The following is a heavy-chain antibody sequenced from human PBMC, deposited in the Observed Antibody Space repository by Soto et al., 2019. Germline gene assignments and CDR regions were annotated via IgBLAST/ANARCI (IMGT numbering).Heavy chain of an antibody. J-gene: IGHJ4*02. CDR2: IYFSGST. V-gene: IGHV4-39*01. Sequence: QLQLQEAGPGLVKPSETLSLTCAVSGGSIGSSDYYWGWIRQPPGKGLEWIGTIYFSGSTYYNRSLTRRVTLSLDTSKTQCSLKLSSVSAADTAVDFCARRTRIYDYIWGAYRPDYFAYGGQGTLVTVSS. D-gene: IGHD3-16*02. CDR3: ARRTRIYDYIWGAYRPDYFAY. CDR1: GGSIGSSDYY.